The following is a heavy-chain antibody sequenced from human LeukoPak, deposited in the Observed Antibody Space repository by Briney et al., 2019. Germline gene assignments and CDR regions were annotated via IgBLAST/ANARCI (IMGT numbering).Heavy chain of an antibody. V-gene: IGHV1-46*01. CDR2: INPSVGST. CDR3: ARGRQCSVDGCYAGDHNY. Sequence: VASVKVSCKASGYTFIDYYMHWVRQAPGQGLEWMGRINPSVGSTRYAQKFEGRGAMTRDTSKSIVYMELSSLRSDDTAVYYCARGRQCSVDGCYAGDHNYWGPGTLVTVSS. CDR1: GYTFIDYY. J-gene: IGHJ4*02. D-gene: IGHD6-19*01.